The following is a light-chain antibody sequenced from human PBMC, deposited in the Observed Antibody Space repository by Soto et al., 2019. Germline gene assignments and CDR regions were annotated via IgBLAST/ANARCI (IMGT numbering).Light chain of an antibody. J-gene: IGKJ3*01. CDR2: EAS. CDR1: QSIDTW. V-gene: IGKV1-5*01. CDR3: QQYENFSPT. Sequence: DVQMTQSPSTLSASVGDRVTITCRASQSIDTWLAWYQQKPGKAHRLLIYEASDLESGVPSRFSGSGSGTEFTLTINGLQTDDIAAYYCQQYENFSPTFGPGTKVSIK.